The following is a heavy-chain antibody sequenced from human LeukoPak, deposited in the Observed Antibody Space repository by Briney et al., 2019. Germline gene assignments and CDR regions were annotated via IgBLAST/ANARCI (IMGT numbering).Heavy chain of an antibody. CDR3: TRQSGTVTPIDY. J-gene: IGHJ4*02. CDR1: SGSLCGYS. V-gene: IGHV4-34*01. D-gene: IGHD4-17*01. CDR2: IHHSGST. Sequence: SETLSLTCAVSSGSLCGYSWGWLRQAPGKGLDWIGEIHHSGSTTYNSSLKNRATISLDKPKSQFSLILTSVTAADTAVYYCTRQSGTVTPIDYWGQGILVTVSS.